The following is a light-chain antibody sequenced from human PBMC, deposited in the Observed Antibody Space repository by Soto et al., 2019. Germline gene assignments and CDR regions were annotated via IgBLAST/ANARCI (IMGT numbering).Light chain of an antibody. V-gene: IGKV3-20*01. J-gene: IGKJ4*01. CDR1: QSVRSDY. CDR3: QQYGNSPLT. Sequence: DIVFTQSLATLSLSPGDRATLYCRASQSVRSDYFAWYQQKPGQAPRVIIFGISTRATAIPDRFSGSGSGTDFTLTISRLEPDDFAVYYCQQYGNSPLTFGGGTKVDIK. CDR2: GIS.